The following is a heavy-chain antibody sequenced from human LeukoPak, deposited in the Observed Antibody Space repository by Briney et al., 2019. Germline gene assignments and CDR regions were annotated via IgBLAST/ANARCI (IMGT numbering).Heavy chain of an antibody. J-gene: IGHJ5*02. CDR1: GFTFSSYA. D-gene: IGHD4-17*01. Sequence: SGGSLRLSCAASGFTFSSYAMTWVRQAPGKGLQWVSAVSGSGDSTYYADSVKGRFTISRDNSKNTLYLQMNSLRAEDTAVYYCAKDFSTTVPTANWFDPWGQGTLVTVSS. V-gene: IGHV3-23*01. CDR3: AKDFSTTVPTANWFDP. CDR2: VSGSGDST.